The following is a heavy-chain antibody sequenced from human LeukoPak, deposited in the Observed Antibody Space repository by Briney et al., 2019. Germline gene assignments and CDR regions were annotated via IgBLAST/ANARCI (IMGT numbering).Heavy chain of an antibody. V-gene: IGHV1-18*01. D-gene: IGHD6-6*01. CDR3: ARDAARLSYYYYGMDV. Sequence: RASVKVSCKASGYTFTSYGISWVRQAPGQGLEWMGWISAYNGNTNYAQKLQGRVTMTTDTSTSTAYMELRSLRSDDTAVYYCARDAARLSYYYYGMDVWGQGTTVTVSS. J-gene: IGHJ6*02. CDR1: GYTFTSYG. CDR2: ISAYNGNT.